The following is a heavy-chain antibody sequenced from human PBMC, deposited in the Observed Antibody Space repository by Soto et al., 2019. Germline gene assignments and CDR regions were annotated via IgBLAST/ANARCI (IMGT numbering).Heavy chain of an antibody. V-gene: IGHV3-15*01. Sequence: PGGALRLSFITPGLTIDNAWVSWVRQAPGKGLEWVGRLKSETDGGTAEYAAPVKGRFTISRDDSQSTLFLQMNSLSTEDTAVSYCIIFGYNNRERFDYWGQRSPVTVSS. D-gene: IGHD6-25*01. CDR2: LKSETDGGTA. CDR3: IIFGYNNRERFDY. CDR1: GLTIDNAW. J-gene: IGHJ4*02.